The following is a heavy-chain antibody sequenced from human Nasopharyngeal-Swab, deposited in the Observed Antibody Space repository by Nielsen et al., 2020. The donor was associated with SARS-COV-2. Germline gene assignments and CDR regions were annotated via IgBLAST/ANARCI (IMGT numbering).Heavy chain of an antibody. CDR2: ISGSGGST. CDR3: AKDRSSSWYYFYGMDV. D-gene: IGHD6-13*01. Sequence: RQPPGKGLEWVSAISGSGGSTYYADSVKGRFTISRDNSKNTLDLQMNSLTTDDTAVYYCAKDRSSSWYYFYGMDVWGQGTTVTVSS. J-gene: IGHJ6*02. V-gene: IGHV3-23*01.